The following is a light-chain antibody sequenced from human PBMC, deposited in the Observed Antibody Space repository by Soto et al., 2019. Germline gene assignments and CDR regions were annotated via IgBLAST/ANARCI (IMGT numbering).Light chain of an antibody. Sequence: EIVLTQSPGTLSLSPGERATLSCRASQSVSSSYLAWYQQKPGQAPRLLISGASSRDTGIPDRFSGSGSGTDFTLTISRLEPVDFSVYYCQQYGSSPWTVGQGTKVEIK. CDR1: QSVSSSY. J-gene: IGKJ1*01. CDR2: GAS. CDR3: QQYGSSPWT. V-gene: IGKV3-20*01.